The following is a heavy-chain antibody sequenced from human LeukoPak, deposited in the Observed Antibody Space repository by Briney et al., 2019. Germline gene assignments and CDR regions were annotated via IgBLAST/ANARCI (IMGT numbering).Heavy chain of an antibody. D-gene: IGHD6-13*01. Sequence: PSQTLSLTCTVSGGSISSGSYYWSWIRQPAGKGLEWIGRINTSGSTNYNPSLKSRVTISVDTSMNQFSLKLSSVTAADTAVYYCAGSSLAAYHYYYMDVWGKGTTVTVSS. CDR1: GGSISSGSYY. V-gene: IGHV4-61*02. CDR2: INTSGST. J-gene: IGHJ6*03. CDR3: AGSSLAAYHYYYMDV.